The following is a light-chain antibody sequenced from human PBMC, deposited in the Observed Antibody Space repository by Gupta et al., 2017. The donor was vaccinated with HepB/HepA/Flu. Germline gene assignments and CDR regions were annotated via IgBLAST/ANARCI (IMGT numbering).Light chain of an antibody. V-gene: IGLV4-60*01. CDR1: SEDRTYI. CDR3: ETWDTNVHST. J-gene: IGLJ3*02. CDR2: VENSGRY. Sequence: PVLTPSSAASASLGSSVKLTCTLSSEDRTYITAWHQQQPGKAPRYWMTVENSGRYKKGSGVPVRFSGSSSGAGLYLTISNLQVEDEADYYCETWDTNVHSTFGGGTKLTVL.